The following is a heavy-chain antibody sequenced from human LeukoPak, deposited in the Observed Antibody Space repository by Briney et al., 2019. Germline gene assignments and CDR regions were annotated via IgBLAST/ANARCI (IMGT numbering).Heavy chain of an antibody. CDR3: ARYCSGGCYSGVDY. CDR2: ILYDEK. D-gene: IGHD2-15*01. Sequence: GGSLRLSCAASGXTFSSFGMHWVRQAPGRGLEWVALILYDEKYYADSVKGRFTISRDNSKNTLYLQMDSLRAEDTAVYYCARYCSGGCYSGVDYWGQGTLVTVPS. V-gene: IGHV3-33*05. J-gene: IGHJ4*02. CDR1: GXTFSSFG.